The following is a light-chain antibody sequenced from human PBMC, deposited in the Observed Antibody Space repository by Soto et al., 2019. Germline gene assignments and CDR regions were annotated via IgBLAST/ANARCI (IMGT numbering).Light chain of an antibody. CDR1: QSVSSSY. Sequence: EILLTQSPGTLSLSPGERATLSCRASQSVSSSYLAWYQQKPGQAPRLLIYGASSRATGIPDRFSGSGSGTDFTLSSSRLEPEDFAVYYCQQYGSSPLFGQGTKLEIK. V-gene: IGKV3-20*01. J-gene: IGKJ2*01. CDR3: QQYGSSPL. CDR2: GAS.